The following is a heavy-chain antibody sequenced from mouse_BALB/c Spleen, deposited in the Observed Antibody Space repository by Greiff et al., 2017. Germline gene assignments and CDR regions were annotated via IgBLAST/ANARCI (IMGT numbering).Heavy chain of an antibody. D-gene: IGHD2-3*01. CDR2: ISYSGST. Sequence: EVKLMESGPGLVKPSQSLSLTCTVTGYSITSDYAWNWIRQFPGNKLEWMGYISYSGSTSYNPSLKSRISITRDTSKNQFFLQLNSVTTEDTATYYCARFYDGYQAWFAYWGQGTLVTVSA. CDR1: GYSITSDYA. V-gene: IGHV3-2*02. CDR3: ARFYDGYQAWFAY. J-gene: IGHJ3*01.